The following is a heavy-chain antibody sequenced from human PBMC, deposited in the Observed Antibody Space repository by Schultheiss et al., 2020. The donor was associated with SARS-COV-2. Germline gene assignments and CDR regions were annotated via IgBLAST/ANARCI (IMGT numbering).Heavy chain of an antibody. CDR2: IYWNDDK. J-gene: IGHJ3*02. CDR3: ARIHRYCSSTSCYGDAFDI. D-gene: IGHD2-2*01. V-gene: IGHV2-5*01. Sequence: SGPTLVKPTQTLTLTCTFSGFSLTTSGVGVAWIRQPPGQALEWLALIYWNDDKRYSPLLKSRLALTKGSSKNQVVLTMTNMDPVDTATYYCARIHRYCSSTSCYGDAFDIWGQGTMVTVSS. CDR1: GFSLTTSGVG.